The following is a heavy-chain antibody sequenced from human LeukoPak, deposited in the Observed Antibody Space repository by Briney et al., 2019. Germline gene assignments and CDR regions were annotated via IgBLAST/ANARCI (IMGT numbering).Heavy chain of an antibody. J-gene: IGHJ2*01. Sequence: KSSQTPSLTCTVSGGSISSGGYYWSWIRQHPGKGLEWIGYIYYSGSTYYNPSLKSRVTISVDTSKNQFSLKLSSVTAADTAVYYCARYSSTWPYWYFDLWGRGTLVTVSS. V-gene: IGHV4-31*03. CDR2: IYYSGST. CDR1: GGSISSGGYY. D-gene: IGHD6-13*01. CDR3: ARYSSTWPYWYFDL.